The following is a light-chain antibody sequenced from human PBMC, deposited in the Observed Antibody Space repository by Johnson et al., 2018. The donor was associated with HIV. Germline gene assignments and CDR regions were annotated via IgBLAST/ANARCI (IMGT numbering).Light chain of an antibody. J-gene: IGLJ1*01. CDR3: ATWDGRLSGYV. V-gene: IGLV1-51*01. CDR2: DND. Sequence: QSVLTQPPSVSAAPGQKVTISCSGSSSNVGSNSVSWYRHFPETAPKVLIYDNDKRPSGIPDRFSASKSGTSATLGITGLQPGDEADYYCATWDGRLSGYVFGTGTKVTVL. CDR1: SSNVGSNS.